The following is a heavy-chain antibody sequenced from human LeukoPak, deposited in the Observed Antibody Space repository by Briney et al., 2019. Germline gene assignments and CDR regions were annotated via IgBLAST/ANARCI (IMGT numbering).Heavy chain of an antibody. CDR2: MHYSGDS. D-gene: IGHD1-1*01. J-gene: IGHJ4*02. CDR1: GFTFSSYS. Sequence: GSLRLSCAASGFTFSSYSMNWVRQAPGKGLEGIGSMHYSGDSKYSPSLRSRVSLSIDTSKQQFSLRLSSVTAADTAVYYCARDLELERNRWNYFESWGQGALVTVSS. CDR3: ARDLELERNRWNYFES. V-gene: IGHV4-59*01.